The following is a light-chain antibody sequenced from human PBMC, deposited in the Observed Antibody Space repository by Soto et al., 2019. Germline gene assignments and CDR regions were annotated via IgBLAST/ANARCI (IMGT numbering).Light chain of an antibody. V-gene: IGLV2-11*01. CDR1: SSDVGGYNY. Sequence: QSVLTQPRSVSGSPGQSVTISFTGTSSDVGGYNYVSWYQQHPGKAPKLMIYDVSKRPSGVPDRFSGSKSGNTASLTISGLQAEDEADYYCCSYAGSYTYVFGNGTKLTVL. J-gene: IGLJ1*01. CDR3: CSYAGSYTYV. CDR2: DVS.